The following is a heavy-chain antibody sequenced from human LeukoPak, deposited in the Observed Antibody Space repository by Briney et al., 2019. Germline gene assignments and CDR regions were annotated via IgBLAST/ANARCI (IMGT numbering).Heavy chain of an antibody. J-gene: IGHJ3*02. Sequence: NPSETLSLTCTLSCGSISSSTYYWRWIRQPPGKGLEWIGSIYYSGSTYYNPSLKSRVTISVDTSKNQFSLKLSSVTAADTAVYYCARRARRAKFGSGAIDIWGQGTMVTVSS. D-gene: IGHD3-10*01. CDR3: ARRARRAKFGSGAIDI. V-gene: IGHV4-39*01. CDR1: CGSISSSTYY. CDR2: IYYSGST.